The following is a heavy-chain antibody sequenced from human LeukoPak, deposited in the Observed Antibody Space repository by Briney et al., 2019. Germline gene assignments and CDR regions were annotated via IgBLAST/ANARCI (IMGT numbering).Heavy chain of an antibody. CDR2: ISDSGST. CDR3: ARLGYCSGGSCSHNWFDP. J-gene: IGHJ5*02. V-gene: IGHV4-34*01. D-gene: IGHD2-15*01. CDR1: GGSFSGYY. Sequence: SETLSLTCAVYGGSFSGYYWSWIRQPPRKGLEWIGEISDSGSTNYNPSLKSRVTISVDTSKNQFSLKLSSVTAADTAVYYCARLGYCSGGSCSHNWFDPWGQGTLVTVSS.